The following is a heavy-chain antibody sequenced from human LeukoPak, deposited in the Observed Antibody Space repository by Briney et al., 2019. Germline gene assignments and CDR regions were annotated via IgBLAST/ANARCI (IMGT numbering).Heavy chain of an antibody. D-gene: IGHD6-19*01. Sequence: SETLSLTCTVSGGSINNYYWSWIRQPPGKGLGWIGYIFYSGSTNYNPSLKSRVTISVDTSKNQFSLKLSSVTAADTAIYYCARRITTSGWYRDDYWGQGTLVTVSS. CDR2: IFYSGST. CDR1: GGSINNYY. CDR3: ARRITTSGWYRDDY. J-gene: IGHJ4*02. V-gene: IGHV4-59*08.